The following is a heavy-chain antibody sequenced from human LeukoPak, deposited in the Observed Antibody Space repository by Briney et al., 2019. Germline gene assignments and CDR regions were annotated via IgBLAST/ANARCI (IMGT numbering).Heavy chain of an antibody. CDR3: AKGGTMVRSFNWFDP. D-gene: IGHD3-10*01. CDR1: GDSVSSNSAV. V-gene: IGHV6-1*01. CDR2: TYYRSKWYN. Sequence: SQTLSLTCALSGDSVSSNSAVWNWIRQSPSRGLEWLGRTYYRSKWYNDYAVSVKSRITINADASKNQFSLQLNSVTPEDTAVYYCAKGGTMVRSFNWFDPWGQGTQVTVSS. J-gene: IGHJ5*02.